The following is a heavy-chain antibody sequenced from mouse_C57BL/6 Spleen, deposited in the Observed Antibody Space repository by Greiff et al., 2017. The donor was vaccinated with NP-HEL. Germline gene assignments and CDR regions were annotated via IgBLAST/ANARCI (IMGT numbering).Heavy chain of an antibody. J-gene: IGHJ4*01. V-gene: IGHV2-6-1*01. CDR3: ARQDHPIYYGNLGAMDY. CDR1: GFSLTSYG. Sequence: QVQLKESGPGLVAPSQSLSITCTVSGFSLTSYGVHWVRQPPGKGLEWLVVIWSDGSTTYNSALKSRLSISKDNSKSQVFLKMNSLQTDDTAMYYCARQDHPIYYGNLGAMDYWGQGTSVTVSS. D-gene: IGHD2-1*01. CDR2: IWSDGST.